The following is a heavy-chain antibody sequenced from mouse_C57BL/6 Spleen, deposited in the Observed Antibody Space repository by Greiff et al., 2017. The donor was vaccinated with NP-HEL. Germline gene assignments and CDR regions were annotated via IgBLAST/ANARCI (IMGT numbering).Heavy chain of an antibody. CDR2: IYPSDSAS. Sequence: QVQLQQPGAELVRPGSSVKLSCKASGYTLTSYWMDWVKQRPGQGLEWIGNIYPSDSASLSNQTFKDKATLTVDKYSHTAYMQLSSLTSEDSACYYGARDDYYCSSPGWFAYWGQGTLVTVSA. D-gene: IGHD1-1*01. CDR1: GYTLTSYW. J-gene: IGHJ3*01. CDR3: ARDDYYCSSPGWFAY. V-gene: IGHV1-61*01.